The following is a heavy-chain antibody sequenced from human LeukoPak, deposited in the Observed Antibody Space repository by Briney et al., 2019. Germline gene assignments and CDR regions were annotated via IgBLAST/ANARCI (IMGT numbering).Heavy chain of an antibody. D-gene: IGHD3-9*01. Sequence: PSETLSLTCTVSGGSISGYYWSWIRQPAGKGLEWIGRIYTSGSTNYNPSLKSRGTMSVDTSKNQFSLKLSSVTAADTAVYYCAREVSNILTGYYFYFDYWGQGTLVTVSS. CDR1: GGSISGYY. CDR3: AREVSNILTGYYFYFDY. J-gene: IGHJ4*02. CDR2: IYTSGST. V-gene: IGHV4-4*07.